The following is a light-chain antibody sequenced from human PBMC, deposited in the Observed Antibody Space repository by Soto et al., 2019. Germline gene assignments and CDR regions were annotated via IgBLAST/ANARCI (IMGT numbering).Light chain of an antibody. CDR2: GSD. CDR1: SSDIGNNY. V-gene: IGLV1-51*01. CDR3: GTWDDNLSGYV. Sequence: QSVLTQPPSVSAAPGQKVTISCSGYSSDIGNNYVSWYQQLPGTAPKLLIYGSDKRPSGISARFSGSKSGTSATLGITGLQTGDEADYYCGTWDDNLSGYVFGPGTKLTVL. J-gene: IGLJ1*01.